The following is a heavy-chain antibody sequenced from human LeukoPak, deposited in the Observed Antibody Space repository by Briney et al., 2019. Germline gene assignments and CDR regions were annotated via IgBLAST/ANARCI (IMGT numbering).Heavy chain of an antibody. Sequence: SETLSLTCAVYGGSFSDYYWSWIRQPPGMGLEWIGEINHSGRTNYNPSLKSRVTISVDTSKNQFSLKLSSVTAADTAVYYCARGAWAAVAVYFDYWGRGTLVTVSS. J-gene: IGHJ4*02. CDR2: INHSGRT. D-gene: IGHD6-19*01. CDR1: GGSFSDYY. V-gene: IGHV4-34*01. CDR3: ARGAWAAVAVYFDY.